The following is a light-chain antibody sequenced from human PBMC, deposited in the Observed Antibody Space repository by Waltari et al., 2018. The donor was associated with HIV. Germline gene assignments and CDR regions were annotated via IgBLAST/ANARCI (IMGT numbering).Light chain of an antibody. CDR2: EVT. J-gene: IGLJ2*01. CDR1: TSDVGGYDY. CDR3: TSYRSGSTLV. V-gene: IGLV2-14*01. Sequence: QSALTQPASVSGSPGQSITLSCTGTTSDVGGYDYVSWSQQHPGKAPPLMIFEVTYRPSGVSHRCSGSKSGNTAALTSSGLQAEDEADYYCTSYRSGSTLVVGGGTKVTVL.